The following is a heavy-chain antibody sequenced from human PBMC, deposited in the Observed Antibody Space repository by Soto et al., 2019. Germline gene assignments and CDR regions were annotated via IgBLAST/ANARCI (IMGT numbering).Heavy chain of an antibody. Sequence: GGSLRIYCVGSGFTFSDSVMAWVRQAPGKGLEWLSVMSGDGRTRYALSVTGRFTISRDNSKNTLYLQMRSLRAEDAAAYYCVKWHTSNFDSLPFTGFDFWGQGTQVTVSS. CDR2: MSGDGRT. CDR1: GFTFSDSV. CDR3: VKWHTSNFDSLPFTGFDF. D-gene: IGHD3-22*01. V-gene: IGHV3-23*01. J-gene: IGHJ4*02.